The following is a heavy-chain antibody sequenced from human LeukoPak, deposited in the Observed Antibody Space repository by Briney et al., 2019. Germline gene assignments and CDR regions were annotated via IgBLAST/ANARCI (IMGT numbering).Heavy chain of an antibody. CDR2: ISLSSSNVM. Sequence: PGGSLRLSCAGSGFTFSSYWMSWVRQAPGKGLEWVSFISLSSSNVMYYADSVKGRFTISRDDARNSLYLQMNSLRVEDTAMYYCARRDDFDIWGQGTLVTVSS. J-gene: IGHJ3*02. CDR1: GFTFSSYW. V-gene: IGHV3-48*04. CDR3: ARRDDFDI.